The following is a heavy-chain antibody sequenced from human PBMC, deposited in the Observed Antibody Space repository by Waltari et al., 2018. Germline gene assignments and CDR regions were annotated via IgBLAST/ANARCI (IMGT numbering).Heavy chain of an antibody. CDR1: GYTFTGYY. CDR2: INPHSGGT. CDR3: ARAKQMLEY. J-gene: IGHJ4*02. D-gene: IGHD3-10*02. Sequence: QVQLVQSGAEVKKPGASVKVSCKASGYTFTGYYMHWVRQAPGQGLEWIGRINPHSGGTNSEQKFQGRVSMTRDTSIRTAYMELSRLRSDDTAVDYCARAKQMLEYWGQGTLVNVSS. V-gene: IGHV1-2*06.